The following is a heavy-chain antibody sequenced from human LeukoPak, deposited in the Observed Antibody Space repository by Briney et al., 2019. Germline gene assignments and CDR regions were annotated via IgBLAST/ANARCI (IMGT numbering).Heavy chain of an antibody. CDR2: ISIDGDRV. V-gene: IGHV3-21*01. D-gene: IGHD3-16*01. Sequence: PGGSLRLSCASSGFIFPGHGLDWFGKAPGKVLECLSSISIDGDRVYYADSVKGRFTISRDNARNSLYLQMNILRDADTAIYYCARQFYDYYGHRYFDVWGQGTLVTVSS. CDR1: GFIFPGHG. J-gene: IGHJ4*02. CDR3: ARQFYDYYGHRYFDV.